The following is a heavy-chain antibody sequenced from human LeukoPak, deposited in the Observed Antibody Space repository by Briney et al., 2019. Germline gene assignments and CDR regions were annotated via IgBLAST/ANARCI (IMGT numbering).Heavy chain of an antibody. D-gene: IGHD3-22*01. CDR2: ILHSGDT. CDR3: ASTYYYDSSGYDY. CDR1: GGFISSSGYS. Sequence: SETLSLTCVVSGGFISSSGYSWTWVRQPPGKGLEWIGYILHSGDTNYSPSLGSRVTISVDRSKNQFSLKLSSVTAADTAVYYCASTYYYDSSGYDYWGQGTLVTVSS. V-gene: IGHV4-30-2*01. J-gene: IGHJ4*02.